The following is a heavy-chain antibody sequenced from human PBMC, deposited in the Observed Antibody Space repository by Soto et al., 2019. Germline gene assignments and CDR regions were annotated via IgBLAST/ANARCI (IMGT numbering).Heavy chain of an antibody. D-gene: IGHD3-22*01. CDR1: GFTFSSYS. Sequence: GGSLRLSCAASGFTFSSYSMNWVRQAPGKGLEWVSSISSSSSYIYYADSVKGRFTISRDNAKNSLYLQMNSLRAEDTAVYYCARDLEYYYDSSGYPPGAFDIWGQGTMVTVSS. J-gene: IGHJ3*02. V-gene: IGHV3-21*01. CDR3: ARDLEYYYDSSGYPPGAFDI. CDR2: ISSSSSYI.